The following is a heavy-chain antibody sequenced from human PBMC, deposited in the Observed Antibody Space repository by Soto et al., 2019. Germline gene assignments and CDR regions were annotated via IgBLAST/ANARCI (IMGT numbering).Heavy chain of an antibody. CDR3: ARESGYYYGSGVYYYYGMDV. CDR2: IYSGGST. V-gene: IGHV3-53*01. CDR1: GFTVSSNY. J-gene: IGHJ6*02. D-gene: IGHD3-10*01. Sequence: HPGGSLRLSCAASGFTVSSNYMSWVRQAPGKGLEWVSVIYSGGSTYYADSVKGRFTISRDNSKNTLYLQMNSLRAEDTAVYYCARESGYYYGSGVYYYYGMDVWGQGTTVTVSS.